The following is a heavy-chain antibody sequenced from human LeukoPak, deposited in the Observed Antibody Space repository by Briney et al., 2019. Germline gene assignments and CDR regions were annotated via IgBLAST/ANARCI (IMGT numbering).Heavy chain of an antibody. CDR1: GFTFSNAW. D-gene: IGHD3-10*01. CDR2: IKTKTDGGTT. J-gene: IGHJ4*02. V-gene: IGHV3-15*01. Sequence: GGSLRLSCAASGFTFSNAWMSWVRQAPGKGLEWVGLIKTKTDGGTTDYGAPVKGRFTISRDDSKNTLYLQMNSLKTEDTAVYYCTWVGATYAFDYWGQGTLVTVSS. CDR3: TWVGATYAFDY.